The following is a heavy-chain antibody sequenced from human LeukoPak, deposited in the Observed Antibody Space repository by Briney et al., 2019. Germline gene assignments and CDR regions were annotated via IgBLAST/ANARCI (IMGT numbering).Heavy chain of an antibody. Sequence: EGSLRLSCAASGFTFSTYGMQWVRQAPGKGLEWVAVISYDGSNKYYADSVKGRFTISRDNSKHTLYLQMNSLRAEDTAVYYCAKDRTGIVGATAFDYWGQGTLVTVSS. V-gene: IGHV3-30*18. CDR1: GFTFSTYG. CDR3: AKDRTGIVGATAFDY. J-gene: IGHJ4*02. CDR2: ISYDGSNK. D-gene: IGHD1-26*01.